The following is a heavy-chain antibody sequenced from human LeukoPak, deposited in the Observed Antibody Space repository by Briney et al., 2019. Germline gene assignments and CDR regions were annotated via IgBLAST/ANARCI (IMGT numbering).Heavy chain of an antibody. J-gene: IGHJ6*04. CDR1: GYTFTSYG. D-gene: IGHD4-17*01. Sequence: ASVKVSCKASGYTFTSYGISWVRQAPGQGLEWMGWISDYNGNTNYAQKLQGRVTMTTDTSTSTAYMELRSLRSDDTAVYYCARASSTTTLYYYYYGMDVWGKGTTVTVSS. CDR3: ARASSTTTLYYYYYGMDV. CDR2: ISDYNGNT. V-gene: IGHV1-18*04.